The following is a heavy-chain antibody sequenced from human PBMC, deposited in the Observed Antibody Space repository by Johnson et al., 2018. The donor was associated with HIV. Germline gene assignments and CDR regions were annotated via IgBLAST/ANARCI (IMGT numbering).Heavy chain of an antibody. V-gene: IGHV3-33*06. CDR2: IWYDGNKK. CDR3: AKDQASIAARPDAFDI. J-gene: IGHJ3*02. Sequence: QVQLVESAGGLVKPGGSLRLSCAASGFTFSSYGMHWVRQAPGKGLEWVGVIWYDGNKKYCADSVKGRFTISRDNSKNTLYLQMNSLRAEDTAVYYCAKDQASIAARPDAFDIWGQGTMVTVSS. D-gene: IGHD6-6*01. CDR1: GFTFSSYG.